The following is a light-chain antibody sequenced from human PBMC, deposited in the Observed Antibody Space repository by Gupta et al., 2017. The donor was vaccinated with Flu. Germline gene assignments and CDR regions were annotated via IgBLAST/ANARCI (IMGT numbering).Light chain of an antibody. CDR2: EVS. J-gene: IGLJ1*01. CDR3: SSSTSGSTPV. V-gene: IGLV2-14*01. CDR1: SSDVDNYNY. Sequence: SITISCTGTSSDVDNYNYVSWYQQYPGKAPNLLLYEVSLRPAGVSTRFSVSKSGDTASLTISGLQAEDEADYYCSSSTSGSTPVFGTGTKVTVL.